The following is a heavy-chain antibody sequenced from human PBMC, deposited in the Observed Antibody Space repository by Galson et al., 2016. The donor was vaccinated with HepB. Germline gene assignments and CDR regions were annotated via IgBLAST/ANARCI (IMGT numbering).Heavy chain of an antibody. CDR2: IYYSGST. Sequence: SETLSLTCTVSGGSISSSSSYWGWIRQPPGKGLEWIGSIYYSGSTYYNPSLKSRVTISLDKSKNQFSLKVTSVTAADTAVYYCARREWGQRAFDIWGQGTMVTVSS. CDR1: GGSISSSSSY. CDR3: ARREWGQRAFDI. V-gene: IGHV4-39*07. J-gene: IGHJ3*02. D-gene: IGHD3-3*01.